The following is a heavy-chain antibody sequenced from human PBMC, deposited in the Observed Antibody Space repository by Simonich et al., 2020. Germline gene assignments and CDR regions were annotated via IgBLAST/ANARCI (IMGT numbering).Heavy chain of an antibody. J-gene: IGHJ3*02. D-gene: IGHD2-21*01. V-gene: IGHV1-2*02. CDR2: INPNSGGT. CDR1: GYTFTGYY. CDR3: ARNGLVGILKAFDI. Sequence: QVQLVQSGAEVKKPGASVKVSCKASGYTFTGYYMHWVRQAPGQGLEWMGRINPNSGGTNYAQKLPGRVTMTRETSISTAYMERSRLRSDDTAVYYCARNGLVGILKAFDIWGQGTMVTVSS.